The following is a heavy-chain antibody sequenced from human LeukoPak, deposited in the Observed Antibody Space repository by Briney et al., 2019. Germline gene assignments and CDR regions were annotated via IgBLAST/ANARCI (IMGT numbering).Heavy chain of an antibody. Sequence: PGGSLRLSCAASGFTFSSYAMSWVRQAPGKGLEWVSSISGSDGSTNYADSVKGRFTISRDNAKNTLYLQMNGLRAVDTAVYYCALLKVTTELDYWGQGTLVTVSS. V-gene: IGHV3-23*01. D-gene: IGHD4-17*01. CDR2: ISGSDGST. CDR3: ALLKVTTELDY. J-gene: IGHJ4*02. CDR1: GFTFSSYA.